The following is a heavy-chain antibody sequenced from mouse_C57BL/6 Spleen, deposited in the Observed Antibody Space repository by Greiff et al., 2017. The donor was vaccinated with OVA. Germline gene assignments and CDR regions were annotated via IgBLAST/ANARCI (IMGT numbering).Heavy chain of an antibody. J-gene: IGHJ4*01. D-gene: IGHD1-1*01. V-gene: IGHV1-64*01. CDR3: ARRGTVVGMDY. CDR2: IHPNSGST. Sequence: VQLQQPGAELVKPGASVKLSCKASGYTFTSYWMHWVKQRPGHGLEWIGMIHPNSGSTNYNEKFKSKATLTVDKSSSTAYMQLSSLTSEDSAVYYCARRGTVVGMDYWGQGTSVTVSS. CDR1: GYTFTSYW.